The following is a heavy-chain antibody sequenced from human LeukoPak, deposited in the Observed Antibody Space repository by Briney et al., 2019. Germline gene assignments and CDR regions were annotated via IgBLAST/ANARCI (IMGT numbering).Heavy chain of an antibody. CDR3: AVYGSGRSFDY. CDR2: MYNSGST. J-gene: IGHJ4*02. Sequence: SETLSLTCTVSGGSISGSYWSWIRQPPGKGLEWIAYMYNSGSTNYNPSLKSRVTISIDTSKNQFSLKLSSVTAADTAVYYCAVYGSGRSFDYWGQGTLVTVSS. CDR1: GGSISGSY. V-gene: IGHV4-59*08. D-gene: IGHD3-10*01.